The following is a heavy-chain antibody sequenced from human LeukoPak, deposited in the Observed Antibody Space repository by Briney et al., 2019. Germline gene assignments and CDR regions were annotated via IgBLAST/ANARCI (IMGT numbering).Heavy chain of an antibody. CDR2: ISGSDSLK. Sequence: GGSLRLACAASGFTLSSYGMNWVRQAPGEGLEWVSHISGSDSLKYYADSVKGRFTISRDDAKNSLYLQMDSLRAEDTALYYCAREDYYGSGSYMRYFYYYDMDVWGKGTTVTVSS. V-gene: IGHV3-48*03. CDR3: AREDYYGSGSYMRYFYYYDMDV. CDR1: GFTLSSYG. J-gene: IGHJ6*04. D-gene: IGHD3-10*01.